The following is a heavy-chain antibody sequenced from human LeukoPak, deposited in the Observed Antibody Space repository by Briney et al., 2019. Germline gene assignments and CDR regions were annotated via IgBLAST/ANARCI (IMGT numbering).Heavy chain of an antibody. J-gene: IGHJ6*03. Sequence: ASVKLSCKASGYTFTSYDINWVRQATGQGLEWMGWMNHNSGNTGCAEKFQGRVTMTRYTSISTAYMELGRLRYEDTGVYYCARVKYYYYMDVWGKGTTVTVSS. CDR3: ARVKYYYYMDV. V-gene: IGHV1-8*01. CDR2: MNHNSGNT. CDR1: GYTFTSYD.